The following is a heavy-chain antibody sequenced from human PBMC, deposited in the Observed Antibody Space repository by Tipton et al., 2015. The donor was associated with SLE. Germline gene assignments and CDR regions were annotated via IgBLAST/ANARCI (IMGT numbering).Heavy chain of an antibody. J-gene: IGHJ6*02. CDR1: GFTFRSYS. V-gene: IGHV3-21*01. CDR3: AKALIGGCHLRGCYYGMDV. Sequence: GSLRLSCAASGFTFRSYSMNWVRQAPGKGLEWVSSISSSSTYIYYADSVKGRFTISRDNTKNSLYLQMNSLRAEDTAVYYCAKALIGGCHLRGCYYGMDVWGQGTTVTVSS. CDR2: ISSSSTYI. D-gene: IGHD3-10*01.